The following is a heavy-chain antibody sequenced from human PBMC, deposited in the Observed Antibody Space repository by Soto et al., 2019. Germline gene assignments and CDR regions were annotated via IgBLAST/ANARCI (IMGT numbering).Heavy chain of an antibody. CDR1: GFSFRSYW. J-gene: IGHJ4*02. V-gene: IGHV3-7*01. Sequence: EVQLVESGGGLVQPGGSLRLSCAASGFSFRSYWMSWVRQAPGKGLEWVANIKQDGSEKYYVDSVKGRFTISGDNAQNSLDPQRDSLRAADTAVYYCARGRESYDNVTGYCRLDDRGQGSRVTVGS. D-gene: IGHD3-9*01. CDR2: IKQDGSEK. CDR3: ARGRESYDNVTGYCRLDD.